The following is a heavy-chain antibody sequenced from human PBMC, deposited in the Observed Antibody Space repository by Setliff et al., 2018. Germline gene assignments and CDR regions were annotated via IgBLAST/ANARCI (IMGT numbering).Heavy chain of an antibody. D-gene: IGHD6-19*01. CDR1: GYTFKSYG. Sequence: ASVKVSCKASGYTFKSYGISWVRQAPGQGLEWLGWVSTYNGDTNYAQKFRGRVTMTTDISTSTVYMELRTLRSDDTAVYYCARRPIALAGYRKGAFDIWGQGTMVTVSS. J-gene: IGHJ3*02. CDR3: ARRPIALAGYRKGAFDI. CDR2: VSTYNGDT. V-gene: IGHV1-18*01.